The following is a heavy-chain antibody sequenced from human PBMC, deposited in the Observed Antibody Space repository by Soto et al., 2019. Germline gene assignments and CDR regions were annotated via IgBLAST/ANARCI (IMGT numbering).Heavy chain of an antibody. CDR2: FYYSGST. CDR1: EASRSDWGQY. CDR3: ARRTDIGISAAKAAFAY. V-gene: IGHV4-31*02. D-gene: IGHD6-13*01. J-gene: IGHJ4*01. Sequence: TLSLARSVSEASRSDWGQYRTRKHQKPGKGLEWIGYFYYSGSTYYNPSLKSRLTISGDSSTNQISLKVASVTDADTAVYFCARRTDIGISAAKAAFAYWGSGPVVTVSS.